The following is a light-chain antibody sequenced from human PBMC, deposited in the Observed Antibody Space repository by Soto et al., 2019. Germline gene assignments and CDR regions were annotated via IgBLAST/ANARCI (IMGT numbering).Light chain of an antibody. Sequence: DIQMTRPPSSLSASVGARVTLLCGASPSIARNLIWIQQKPGKALKLLINDVSSLQTGVPSRFSGDESGTDFTLTISGLQPEDFATYYCQQSFSAPRTFGQGTKLDIQ. CDR2: DVS. J-gene: IGKJ2*01. CDR1: PSIARN. V-gene: IGKV1-39*01. CDR3: QQSFSAPRT.